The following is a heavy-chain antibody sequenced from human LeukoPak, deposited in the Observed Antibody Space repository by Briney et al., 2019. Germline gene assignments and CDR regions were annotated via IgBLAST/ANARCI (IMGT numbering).Heavy chain of an antibody. CDR2: MNPNSGNT. V-gene: IGHV1-8*02. J-gene: IGHJ5*02. CDR1: GYTFTGYC. CDR3: ARGPDWFDP. Sequence: ASVKVSCKASGYTFTGYCIHLVRQATGQGLEWMGWMNPNSGNTGYAQKFQGRVTMTRNTSISTAYMELSSLRSEDTAVYYCARGPDWFDPWGQGTLVTVSS.